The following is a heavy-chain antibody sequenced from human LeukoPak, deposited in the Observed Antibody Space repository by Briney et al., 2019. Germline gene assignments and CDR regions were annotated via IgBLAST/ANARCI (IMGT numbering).Heavy chain of an antibody. J-gene: IGHJ4*02. CDR1: GDSVSSNSAA. Sequence: SQTLSLTCAISGDSVSSNSAAWSWIRQSPSRGLEWLGTTYYRSKWYNDYAVSVKSRITINPDTSKNQFSLQVNSVTPEDTAVYYCARDPRTPAFDFWGQGTLVTVSS. CDR3: ARDPRTPAFDF. D-gene: IGHD1-14*01. V-gene: IGHV6-1*01. CDR2: TYYRSKWYN.